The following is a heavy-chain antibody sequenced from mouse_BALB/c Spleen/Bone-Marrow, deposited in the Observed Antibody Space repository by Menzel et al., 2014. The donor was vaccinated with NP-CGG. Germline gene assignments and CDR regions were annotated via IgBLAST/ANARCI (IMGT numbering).Heavy chain of an antibody. CDR2: ILPSIGRT. CDR3: ARRVSSGAMGY. V-gene: IGHV15-2*02. CDR1: DSEVFPIAY. Sequence: SGSEQRSPGSSVKLSCKEFDSEVFPIAYMSWVRQKPGHGFEWIGDILPSIGRTIYGEKFEDKATLNADTVSNTAYLELNSLTSEDAANYYCARRVSSGAMGYWGQGTSVTVSS. J-gene: IGHJ4*01.